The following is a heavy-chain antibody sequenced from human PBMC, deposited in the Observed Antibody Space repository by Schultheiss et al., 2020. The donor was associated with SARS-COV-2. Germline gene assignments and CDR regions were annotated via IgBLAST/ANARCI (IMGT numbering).Heavy chain of an antibody. CDR1: GFTFDDYA. D-gene: IGHD2-15*01. Sequence: GGSLRLSCAASGFTFDDYAMHWVRQAPGKGLEWVSAIGTAGDTYYPGSVKGRFTISRDNAKNSLNLQMNSLRAEDTAVYYCARDGVGPYCSGGNCHYGMDVWGQGTTVTVSS. J-gene: IGHJ6*02. CDR2: IGTAGDT. CDR3: ARDGVGPYCSGGNCHYGMDV. V-gene: IGHV3-13*01.